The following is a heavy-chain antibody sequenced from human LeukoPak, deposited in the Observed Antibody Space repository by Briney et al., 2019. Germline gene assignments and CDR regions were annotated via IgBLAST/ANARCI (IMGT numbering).Heavy chain of an antibody. V-gene: IGHV1-69*05. CDR2: IIPIFGTA. CDR1: GGTFSSYA. Sequence: GASVKVSCKASGGTFSSYAISWVRQAPGQGLEWMGRIIPIFGTANYAQKFQGRVTITTDESTSTAYMELSSLSSEDTAVYYCARDRMGAPTYYYYMDVWGKGTTVTVSS. CDR3: ARDRMGAPTYYYYMDV. J-gene: IGHJ6*03. D-gene: IGHD2-15*01.